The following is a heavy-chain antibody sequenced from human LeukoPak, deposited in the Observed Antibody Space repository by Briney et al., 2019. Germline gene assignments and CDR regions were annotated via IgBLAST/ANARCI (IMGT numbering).Heavy chain of an antibody. Sequence: GGSLRLSCAASGFTFSAIWRGRVAQAQGKGWKWRAIIKQDGSEKYYVDSVKGRFTISRDNAKNSLYLQMNSLRAEDTAVYYCARGAPDYYDSSGYDYWGQGTLVTVSS. CDR2: IKQDGSEK. V-gene: IGHV3-7*01. J-gene: IGHJ4*02. D-gene: IGHD3-22*01. CDR3: ARGAPDYYDSSGYDY. CDR1: GFTFSAIW.